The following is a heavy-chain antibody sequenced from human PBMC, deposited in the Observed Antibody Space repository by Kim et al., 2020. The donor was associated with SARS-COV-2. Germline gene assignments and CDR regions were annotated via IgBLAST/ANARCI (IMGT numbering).Heavy chain of an antibody. J-gene: IGHJ6*02. CDR2: IFGSGAT. CDR1: GFSVSTND. V-gene: IGHV3-53*01. CDR3: ARKLLWFGDNGMDV. D-gene: IGHD3-10*01. Sequence: GGSLRLSCAASGFSVSTNDMSWVRQVPGKGLEWVATIFGSGATYFADSAKGRFTISRDNSKNTLYLQMNSLRAEDTAAYHCARKLLWFGDNGMDVWGQGT.